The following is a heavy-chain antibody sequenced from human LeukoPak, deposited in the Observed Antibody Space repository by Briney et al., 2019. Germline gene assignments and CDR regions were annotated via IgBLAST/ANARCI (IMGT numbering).Heavy chain of an antibody. CDR3: AKGHKDIVVVPAAIGGYYFDY. Sequence: PGGSLRLSCAASGLTFDDYAMHWVRQAPGKGLEWVSGISWNSGSIGYADSVKGRFTISRDNAKNSLYLQMNSLRAEDTALYYCAKGHKDIVVVPAAIGGYYFDYWGQGTLVTVSS. CDR1: GLTFDDYA. CDR2: ISWNSGSI. V-gene: IGHV3-9*01. D-gene: IGHD2-2*02. J-gene: IGHJ4*02.